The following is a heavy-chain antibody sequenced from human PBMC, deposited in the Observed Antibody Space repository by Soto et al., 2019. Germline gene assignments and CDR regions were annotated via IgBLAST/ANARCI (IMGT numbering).Heavy chain of an antibody. CDR2: IYPGDSDT. J-gene: IGHJ6*02. Sequence: GESLKISCKGSGYSFTSYWIGWVRQMPGKGLEWMGIIYPGDSDTRYSPSFQGQVTISADNSISTAYLQWSSLKASDTAMYYCARLLTLVNYYYYGMDVWGQGTTVTVSS. CDR3: ARLLTLVNYYYYGMDV. CDR1: GYSFTSYW. D-gene: IGHD3-9*01. V-gene: IGHV5-51*01.